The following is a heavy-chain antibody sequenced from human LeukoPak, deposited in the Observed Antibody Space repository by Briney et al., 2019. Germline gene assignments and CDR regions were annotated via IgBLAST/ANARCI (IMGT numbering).Heavy chain of an antibody. J-gene: IGHJ4*02. Sequence: ASVKVSCKVSGYTLTELSMHWVRQAPGKGLEWMGGFDPEDGETIYAQKFQGRVTMTEDTSTDTAYMELSSLRSEDTAVYYCATEGAVGATMNGIFDYWGQGTLVTVSS. CDR3: ATEGAVGATMNGIFDY. CDR1: GYTLTELS. CDR2: FDPEDGET. V-gene: IGHV1-24*01. D-gene: IGHD1-26*01.